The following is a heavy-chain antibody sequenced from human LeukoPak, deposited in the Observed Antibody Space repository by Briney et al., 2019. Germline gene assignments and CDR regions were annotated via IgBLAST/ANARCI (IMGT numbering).Heavy chain of an antibody. J-gene: IGHJ4*02. CDR1: GFIFSGSP. V-gene: IGHV3-73*01. CDR2: IRSKANNYAT. Sequence: GGSLKLSCAASGFIFSGSPMHWVRQASGKGLEWVGHIRSKANNYATIYAGSVKGRFTISRDESKNTAYLQMNSLKTEDTAVYYCARPSQYGSGTDYYFDSWGQGTLVTVSS. D-gene: IGHD3-10*01. CDR3: ARPSQYGSGTDYYFDS.